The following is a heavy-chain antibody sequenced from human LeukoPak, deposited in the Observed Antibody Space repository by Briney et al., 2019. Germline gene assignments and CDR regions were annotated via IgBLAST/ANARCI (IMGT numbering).Heavy chain of an antibody. CDR1: GGSISSGGYY. CDR3: ARGHTIFGVVHRKGRYFDY. CDR2: INHSGST. Sequence: SETLSLTCTVSGGSISSGGYYWSWIRQPPGEGLEWIGEINHSGSTNYSPSLKSRVTISVDTSKNQFSLKLSSVTAADTAVYYCARGHTIFGVVHRKGRYFDYWGQGTLVTVSS. V-gene: IGHV4-39*07. D-gene: IGHD3-3*01. J-gene: IGHJ4*02.